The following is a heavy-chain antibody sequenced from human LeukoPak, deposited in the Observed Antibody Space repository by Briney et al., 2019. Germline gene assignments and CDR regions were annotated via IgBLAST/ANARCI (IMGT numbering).Heavy chain of an antibody. D-gene: IGHD2/OR15-2a*01. J-gene: IGHJ4*02. CDR1: GFTFSSYA. V-gene: IGHV4-59*08. Sequence: GSLRLSCAASGFTFSSYAMSWVRQPPGKGLEWIAYTSDIGSINYNPSLKSRVTISLDTSKNQFSLKLSSVTAADTAVYYCAGHHTRNTVDFWGQGTLVTVSS. CDR2: TSDIGSI. CDR3: AGHHTRNTVDF.